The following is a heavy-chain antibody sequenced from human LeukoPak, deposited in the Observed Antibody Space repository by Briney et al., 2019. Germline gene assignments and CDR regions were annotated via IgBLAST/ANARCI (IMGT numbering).Heavy chain of an antibody. CDR1: GGSISTFY. V-gene: IGHV4-59*12. Sequence: SETLSLTCTVSGGSISTFYWSWIRQPPGKGLEWIGCIYYSGSTNYSPSLKSRVTISVDTSKNQFSLKLSSVTAADTAVYYCARGNSEFDYWGQGTLVTVSS. CDR2: IYYSGST. J-gene: IGHJ4*02. CDR3: ARGNSEFDY. D-gene: IGHD1-7*01.